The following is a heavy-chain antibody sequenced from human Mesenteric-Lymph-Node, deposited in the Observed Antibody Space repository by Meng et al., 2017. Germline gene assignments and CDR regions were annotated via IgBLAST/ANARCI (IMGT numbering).Heavy chain of an antibody. CDR1: EFTFSSYE. J-gene: IGHJ4*02. CDR3: ARAITGPDY. V-gene: IGHV3-48*03. D-gene: IGHD1-1*01. Sequence: GESLKISCSASEFTFSSYEMNWVRQAPGEGLEWLSYISSTSSATYYADSVRGRFTVSRDNAANSLYLQMNGLRVDDTAVYYCARAITGPDYWGQGTLVTVSS. CDR2: ISSTSSAT.